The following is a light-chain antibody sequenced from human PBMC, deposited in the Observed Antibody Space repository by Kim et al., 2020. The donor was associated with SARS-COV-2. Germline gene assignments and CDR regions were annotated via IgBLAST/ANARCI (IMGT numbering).Light chain of an antibody. Sequence: ATINCKSSQSLLFSSNSKNYLAWHQQKPGQPPRLLIYWASTRASGVPDRFSGSGSGTDFTLTIGSLQAEDVAVYYCQQYYSAPKTFGQGTKVDIK. CDR1: QSLLFSSNSKNY. CDR2: WAS. CDR3: QQYYSAPKT. V-gene: IGKV4-1*01. J-gene: IGKJ1*01.